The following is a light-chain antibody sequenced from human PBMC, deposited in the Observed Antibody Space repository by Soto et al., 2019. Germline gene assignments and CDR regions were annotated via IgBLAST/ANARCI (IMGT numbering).Light chain of an antibody. CDR2: WAS. V-gene: IGKV4-1*01. Sequence: DIVMTQSPDSLAVSLGERATFNCKSSQSILYSSSNKNYLAWYQQKPGQPPQLLIYWASTRESGVPDRFRGSGAGTDFTLTISTLQAEDVAVYYCQQYYSPPFTFGQGTRLEIK. CDR1: QSILYSSSNKNY. CDR3: QQYYSPPFT. J-gene: IGKJ5*01.